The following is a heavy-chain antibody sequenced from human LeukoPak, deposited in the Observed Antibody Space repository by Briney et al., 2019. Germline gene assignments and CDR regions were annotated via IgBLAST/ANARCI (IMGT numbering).Heavy chain of an antibody. CDR2: ISYDGSNK. CDR1: GFTFSSYG. CDR3: AKGVTTLYYHSGMDV. J-gene: IGHJ6*04. Sequence: PGGSLRLSCAASGFTFSSYGMHWVRQAPGKGLEWVAVISYDGSNKYYADSVKGRFTISRDNSKNTLYLQMNSLRAEDTAVYYCAKGVTTLYYHSGMDVWGKGTTVTVSS. V-gene: IGHV3-30*18. D-gene: IGHD4-17*01.